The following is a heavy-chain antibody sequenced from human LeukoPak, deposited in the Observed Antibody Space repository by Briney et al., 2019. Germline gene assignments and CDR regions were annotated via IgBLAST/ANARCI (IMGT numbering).Heavy chain of an antibody. CDR1: GYTLTELS. CDR2: FDPEDGQT. D-gene: IGHD3-10*01. J-gene: IGHJ4*02. V-gene: IGHV1-24*01. Sequence: GASVKVSCKVYGYTLTELSMHWVRQAPGKGLEWMGGFDPEDGQTIYAQKFQGRVTMTEDTSTNTAHMELSSLRSEDTAVYYCASEPEYYGLGSPFHYWGQGTLVAVSS. CDR3: ASEPEYYGLGSPFHY.